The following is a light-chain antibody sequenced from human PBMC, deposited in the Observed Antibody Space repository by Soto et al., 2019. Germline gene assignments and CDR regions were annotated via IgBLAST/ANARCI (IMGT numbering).Light chain of an antibody. CDR2: SS. CDR3: QQYNNWPPIT. Sequence: EIVLTQSPGTLSLSPGERATLSCRASQSVFSALAWYQQKPGQPPRLLIYSSNRATGIPARFSGSGSGTEFTLTISSLQSEDFAVYYCQQYNNWPPITFGQGTRLEIK. CDR1: QSVFSA. V-gene: IGKV3D-15*01. J-gene: IGKJ5*01.